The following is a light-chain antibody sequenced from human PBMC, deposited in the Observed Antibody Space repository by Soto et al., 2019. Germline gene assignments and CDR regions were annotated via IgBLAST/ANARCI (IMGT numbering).Light chain of an antibody. CDR2: DVS. CDR1: SSDVGGYNF. J-gene: IGLJ2*01. Sequence: SALTQPRSVSGSPGQSVTISCTGTSSDVGGYNFVSWYQQHPGKAPHLVIYDVSQRPSGVPDRFSASKSGNTASLTISGLQAEDEADYYCCSYAGSYTLFGGGTKLTVL. V-gene: IGLV2-11*01. CDR3: CSYAGSYTL.